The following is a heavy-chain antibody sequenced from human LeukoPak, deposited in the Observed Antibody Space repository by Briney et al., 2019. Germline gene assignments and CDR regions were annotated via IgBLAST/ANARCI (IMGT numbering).Heavy chain of an antibody. V-gene: IGHV3-48*01. CDR1: GFTFSSYS. D-gene: IGHD3-3*01. CDR3: ARARITIFGRYYYYMDV. CDR2: ISSSSSTI. J-gene: IGHJ6*03. Sequence: GGSLRLSCAASGFTFSSYSMNWVRQAPGKGLEWVSYISSSSSTIYYADSVKGRFTISRDNAKNSLYLQMNSLRAEDTAVYYCARARITIFGRYYYYMDVWGKGTTVTVSS.